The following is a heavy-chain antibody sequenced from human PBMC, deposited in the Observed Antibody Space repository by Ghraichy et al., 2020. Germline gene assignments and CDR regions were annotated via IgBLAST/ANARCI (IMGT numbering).Heavy chain of an antibody. CDR1: GGPISGYY. J-gene: IGHJ4*02. CDR3: ARHALSTSGGRDYDY. V-gene: IGHV4-59*08. D-gene: IGHD1-1*01. Sequence: KTLSLTCTVSGGPISGYYWSWIRQTPGKGLEWIGYIHYSGSTNYNPSFWGRVAMSVDTSRNHFSLHLNSVTAADTAVYFCARHALSTSGGRDYDYWGQGTLVTVSS. CDR2: IHYSGST.